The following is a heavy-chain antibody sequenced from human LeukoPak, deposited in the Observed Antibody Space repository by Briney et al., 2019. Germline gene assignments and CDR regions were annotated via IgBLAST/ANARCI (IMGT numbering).Heavy chain of an antibody. Sequence: SETLSLTCAVYGGSFSDYFWSWIRQSPGKGLEWIGEIERGGTTLYSPPLQRRVTMSLASSKIQFSLRLTSVTAADTAVYFCARGGLAGSKWSWFDPWGQGTLVTVSS. V-gene: IGHV4-34*01. CDR2: IERGGTT. CDR3: ARGGLAGSKWSWFDP. D-gene: IGHD6-19*01. J-gene: IGHJ5*02. CDR1: GGSFSDYF.